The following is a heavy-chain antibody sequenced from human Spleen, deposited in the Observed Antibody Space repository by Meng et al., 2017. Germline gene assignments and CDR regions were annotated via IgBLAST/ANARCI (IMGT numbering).Heavy chain of an antibody. J-gene: IGHJ4*02. CDR1: GYTFTNYY. Sequence: QVRRVQSVDEVKKPGASVKVSCKASGYTFTNYYIHWVRQAPGQGLECMGIINPRAGETSYAQKFQGRVTMTRYTSTSTVYMELSSLRSEDTAVYYCARGPIGFYFDYWGQGTLVTVSS. CDR3: ARGPIGFYFDY. D-gene: IGHD2/OR15-2a*01. CDR2: INPRAGET. V-gene: IGHV1-46*01.